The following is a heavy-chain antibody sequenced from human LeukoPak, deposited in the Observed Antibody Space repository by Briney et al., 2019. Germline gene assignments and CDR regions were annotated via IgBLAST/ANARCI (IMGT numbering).Heavy chain of an antibody. CDR2: IYTSGAT. CDR1: DGSMSSYY. CDR3: ARAYAKWAFDV. D-gene: IGHD2-2*01. Sequence: SETLSLTCTVSDGSMSSYYWSWLRHPAEKGLEWFGRIYTSGATNYNPSLESRVTMSVDTSKNQFSLKLSTVTAADTAVYDCARAYAKWAFDVWGQGTMVTVCS. J-gene: IGHJ3*01. V-gene: IGHV4-4*07.